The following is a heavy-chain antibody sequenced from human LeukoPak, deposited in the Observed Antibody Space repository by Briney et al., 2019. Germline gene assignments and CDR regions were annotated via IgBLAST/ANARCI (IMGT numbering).Heavy chain of an antibody. J-gene: IGHJ4*02. Sequence: ASVKVSCKASGYTFTSYDINWVRQATGQGLEWMGWMNPNSGNTGYAQKFQGRVTITRNTSISTAYMELSSLRSEDTAVYYCARDYSMVRGVEMGGFDYWGQGTLVTVSS. V-gene: IGHV1-8*03. D-gene: IGHD3-10*01. CDR1: GYTFTSYD. CDR3: ARDYSMVRGVEMGGFDY. CDR2: MNPNSGNT.